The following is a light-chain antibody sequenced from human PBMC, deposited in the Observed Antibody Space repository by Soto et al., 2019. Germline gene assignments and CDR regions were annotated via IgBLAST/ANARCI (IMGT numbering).Light chain of an antibody. Sequence: DIVMTQSPDSLAVSMGERATINCKSSQSVLYSPNNKNYLAWYQQKPGHPPKLVIYWASTRESGVTDRFSGSWAGTDFTITLSILQAKYVAAYYCQQYYSSPLTFGQGTRLEIK. CDR3: QQYYSSPLT. CDR1: QSVLYSPNNKNY. V-gene: IGKV4-1*01. J-gene: IGKJ5*01. CDR2: WAS.